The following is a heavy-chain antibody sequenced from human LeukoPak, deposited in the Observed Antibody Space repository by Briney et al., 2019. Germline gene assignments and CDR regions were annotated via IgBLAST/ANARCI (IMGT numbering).Heavy chain of an antibody. CDR3: ARSTYYDFWSGYPGAHYYYYMDV. CDR2: ISAYNGNT. J-gene: IGHJ6*03. CDR1: GYTFTSYG. Sequence: ASVKVSCKASGYTFTSYGISWVRQAPGQGLECMGWISAYNGNTNYAQKLQGRVTMTTDTSTSTAYMELRSLRSDDTAVYYCARSTYYDFWSGYPGAHYYYYMDVWGKGTTVTVSS. V-gene: IGHV1-18*01. D-gene: IGHD3-3*01.